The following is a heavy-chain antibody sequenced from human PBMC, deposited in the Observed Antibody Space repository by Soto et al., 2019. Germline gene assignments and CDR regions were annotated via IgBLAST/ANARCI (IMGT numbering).Heavy chain of an antibody. Sequence: GGSKRLSKAAAEGNIRSFGMSWIRQKPGKGLEWVSAISGSGGSTYYADSVKGRFTISRDNSKNTLYLQMNSLRAEDTAVYSCAKHRRSGPDWFDPRGQGTLVTVSS. J-gene: IGHJ5*02. V-gene: IGHV3-23*01. CDR2: ISGSGGST. CDR3: AKHRRSGPDWFDP. D-gene: IGHD3-16*02. CDR1: EGNIRSFG.